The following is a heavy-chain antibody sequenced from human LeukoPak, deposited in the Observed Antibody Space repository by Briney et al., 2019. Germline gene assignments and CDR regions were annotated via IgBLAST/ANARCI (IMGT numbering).Heavy chain of an antibody. CDR2: ISYDGSNK. CDR1: GFTFSSYG. Sequence: GGSLRLSCAASGFTFSSYGMHWVRQAPGKGLEWVAVISYDGSNKYYADSVKGRFTISGDNSKNTLYLQMNSLRAEDTAVYYCAKCGMTTVTLVYFQHWGQGTLVTVSS. J-gene: IGHJ1*01. V-gene: IGHV3-30*18. D-gene: IGHD4-17*01. CDR3: AKCGMTTVTLVYFQH.